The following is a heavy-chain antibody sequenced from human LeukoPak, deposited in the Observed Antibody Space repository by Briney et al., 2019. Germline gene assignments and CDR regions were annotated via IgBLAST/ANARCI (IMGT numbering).Heavy chain of an antibody. CDR1: RFTFSNYG. Sequence: GGSLRLSCAASRFTFSNYGMHWVRQAPGKGLEWVAVISYDGSNKYYADSVKGRFTISRDNSKNTLYLQMNSLRAEDTAVYYCAKDSYYDSSGYPDYWGQGTLVTVSS. CDR2: ISYDGSNK. CDR3: AKDSYYDSSGYPDY. V-gene: IGHV3-30*18. J-gene: IGHJ4*02. D-gene: IGHD3-22*01.